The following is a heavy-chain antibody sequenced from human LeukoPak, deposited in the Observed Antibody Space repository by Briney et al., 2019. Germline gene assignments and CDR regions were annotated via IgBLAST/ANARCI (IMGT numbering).Heavy chain of an antibody. CDR1: GGTLSSYA. Sequence: SVKVSCKASGGTLSSYAISWVRQAPGQGLEWTGKIIPILGIANYAQKFQGRVTITADKSTSTAYMELSSLRSEDTVVYYCASLYDYGDYGRGRFDPWGQGTLVTVSS. V-gene: IGHV1-69*04. D-gene: IGHD4-17*01. J-gene: IGHJ5*02. CDR3: ASLYDYGDYGRGRFDP. CDR2: IIPILGIA.